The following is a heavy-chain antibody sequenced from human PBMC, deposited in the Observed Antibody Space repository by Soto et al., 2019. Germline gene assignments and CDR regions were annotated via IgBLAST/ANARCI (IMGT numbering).Heavy chain of an antibody. J-gene: IGHJ4*02. CDR3: ARDPGPQVAAAGFDY. D-gene: IGHD6-13*01. CDR2: IYHSGST. CDR1: GGSISSSNW. V-gene: IGHV4-4*02. Sequence: SETLSLTCAVSGGSISSSNWWSWVRQPPGKGLEWTGEIYHSGSTNYNPSLKSRVTISVDKSKNQFSLKLSSVTAADTAVYYCARDPGPQVAAAGFDYWGQGTLVTVSS.